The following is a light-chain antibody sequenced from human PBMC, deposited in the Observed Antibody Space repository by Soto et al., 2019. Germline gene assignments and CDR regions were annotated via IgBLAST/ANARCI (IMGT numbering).Light chain of an antibody. Sequence: DIQMTQSPSSLSASVGDRVTITCQASQDITNYLNWYQQKPGKAPKLLIYGASNLETGVPSRFSGSGSGTDFTFTISSLQPEDIATYYCQQWDTVPLTFGGGARVEI. CDR2: GAS. J-gene: IGKJ4*02. CDR3: QQWDTVPLT. CDR1: QDITNY. V-gene: IGKV1-33*01.